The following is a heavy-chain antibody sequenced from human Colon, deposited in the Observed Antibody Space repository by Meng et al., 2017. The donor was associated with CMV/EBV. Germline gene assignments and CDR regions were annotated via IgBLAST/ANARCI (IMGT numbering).Heavy chain of an antibody. CDR2: IYHSGST. D-gene: IGHD2-21*02. CDR3: ARDLLSAVTDNWFDP. J-gene: IGHJ5*02. CDR1: GYSISRGYY. V-gene: IGHV4-38-2*02. Sequence: SETLSLTCTVSGYSISRGYYWGWIRQPPGKGLEWIGSIYHSGSTYYNPSLKSRVTISVDTSKNQFSLKLSSVTAADTAVYYCARDLLSAVTDNWFDPWGQGTLVTVSS.